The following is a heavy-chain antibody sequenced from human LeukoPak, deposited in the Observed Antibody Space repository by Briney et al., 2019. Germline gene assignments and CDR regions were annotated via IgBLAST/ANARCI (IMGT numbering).Heavy chain of an antibody. J-gene: IGHJ4*02. Sequence: SETLSLTCTVSGGSISSRSYYWGWIRQPPGKGLEWIGSIYYSGSTYYNPSLKSRVTISVDTSKNQFSLKLSSVTAADTAVYYCARSQGIAAAVCDWGQGTLVTVSS. CDR3: ARSQGIAAAVCD. CDR1: GGSISSRSYY. CDR2: IYYSGST. D-gene: IGHD6-13*01. V-gene: IGHV4-39*07.